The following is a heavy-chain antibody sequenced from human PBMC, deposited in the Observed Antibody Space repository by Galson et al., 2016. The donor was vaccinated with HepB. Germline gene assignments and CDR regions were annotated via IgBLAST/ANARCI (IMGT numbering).Heavy chain of an antibody. J-gene: IGHJ5*02. CDR3: ARAPVWQLDWFDP. CDR2: IYYDGSDK. CDR1: GFSFSDYG. D-gene: IGHD6-6*01. V-gene: IGHV3-33*01. Sequence: SLRLSCAASGFSFSDYGMHWVRQAPGKGLDWVAVIYYDGSDKYYADSVKGRFTISRDNSKNTVYLQMNSLGADDTAVYYCARAPVWQLDWFDPWGQGTLVTVSS.